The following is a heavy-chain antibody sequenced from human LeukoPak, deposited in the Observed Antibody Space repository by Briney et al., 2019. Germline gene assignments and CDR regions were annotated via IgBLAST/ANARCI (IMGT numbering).Heavy chain of an antibody. CDR2: ISSSSSYI. CDR3: ARDADNCGGDCYPRFDY. CDR1: GFTFSSYS. D-gene: IGHD2-21*02. Sequence: PGGSLRLSCAASGFTFSSYSMNWVRQAPGKGLEWVSSISSSSSYIYYADSVKGRFTISRDNAKNSLYLQMNSLRAEDTAVYYCARDADNCGGDCYPRFDYWGQGTLVTVPS. J-gene: IGHJ4*02. V-gene: IGHV3-21*01.